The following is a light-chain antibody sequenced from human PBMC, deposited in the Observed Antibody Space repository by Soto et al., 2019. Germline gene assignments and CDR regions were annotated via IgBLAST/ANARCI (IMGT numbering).Light chain of an antibody. CDR3: SSYTSSSTVV. CDR2: DVT. V-gene: IGLV2-18*02. J-gene: IGLJ2*01. Sequence: QSALTQPPSVSGSPGQSVTISCTVTSSDVGDYEHVSWYQQAPGTAPKLIIFDVTNRPSGVPDRFSGSKSGNTPSLTIFGLQAEDEADYYCSSYTSSSTVVFSGGTKLTVL. CDR1: SSDVGDYEH.